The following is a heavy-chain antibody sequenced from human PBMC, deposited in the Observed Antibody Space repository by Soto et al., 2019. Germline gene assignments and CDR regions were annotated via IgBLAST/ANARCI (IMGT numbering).Heavy chain of an antibody. CDR3: AHRLYASSDDAFDI. D-gene: IGHD6-6*01. J-gene: IGHJ3*02. V-gene: IGHV2-5*02. CDR2: IYWDDEK. Sequence: QITLKESGPTLVKPTQTLTLTGTFSGFSLTTSGVGVGWIRQPPGKALGWLALIYWDDEKRFSPSLPSRLTISKVTSKNPVDLTVTNMNPADTGTYYCAHRLYASSDDAFDIWGQGTVVYVSS. CDR1: GFSLTTSGVG.